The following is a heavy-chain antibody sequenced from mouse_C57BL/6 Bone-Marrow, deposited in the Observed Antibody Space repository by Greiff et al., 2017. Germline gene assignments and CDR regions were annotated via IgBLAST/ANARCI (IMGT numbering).Heavy chain of an antibody. Sequence: QVQLQQSGPELVKPGASVTLSCKASGYTFTDYYINWVKQRPGQGLEWIGWIFPGSGSTYYNEKFKGKATLTVDKSSSTACMLLSSLTSEDSAVYFCARSGGRSYDYFDYWGQGTTLTVSS. J-gene: IGHJ2*01. V-gene: IGHV1-75*01. CDR3: ARSGGRSYDYFDY. CDR2: IFPGSGST. D-gene: IGHD1-1*01. CDR1: GYTFTDYY.